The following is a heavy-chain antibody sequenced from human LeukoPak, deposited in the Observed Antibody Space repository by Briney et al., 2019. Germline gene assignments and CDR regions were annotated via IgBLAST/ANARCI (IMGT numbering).Heavy chain of an antibody. CDR3: ARGPNSYGLFDY. D-gene: IGHD5-18*01. V-gene: IGHV1-24*01. Sequence: VASVKVSCKVSGYTLTELSMHWVRQAPGKGLEWMGGFDPEDGETIYAQKFQGRVTITADESTSTAYMELSSLRSEDTAVYYCARGPNSYGLFDYWGQGTLVTVSS. CDR1: GYTLTELS. J-gene: IGHJ4*02. CDR2: FDPEDGET.